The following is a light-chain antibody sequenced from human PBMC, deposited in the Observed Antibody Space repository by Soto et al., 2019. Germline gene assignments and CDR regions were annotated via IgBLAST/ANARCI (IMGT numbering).Light chain of an antibody. J-gene: IGKJ1*01. CDR1: QTIDSW. Sequence: DIQVTPSPSSVSASVGDRVTITCRASQTIDSWLAWYQQRPGKPPNLLIYKASTLASGVPSRFSGSGSGTEFTLTINSLQPDDFATYYCQQYHIYSGTFGQGTKVDI. CDR3: QQYHIYSGT. V-gene: IGKV1-5*03. CDR2: KAS.